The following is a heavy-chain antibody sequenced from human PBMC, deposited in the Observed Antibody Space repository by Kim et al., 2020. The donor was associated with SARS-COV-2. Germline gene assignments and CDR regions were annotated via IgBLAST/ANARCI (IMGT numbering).Heavy chain of an antibody. Sequence: GGSLRLSCAASGFTFSNYAMIWVRQAPGKGLEWVSVISGTGGTTDYVESVKGRFTMSRDNFKNTLYLEMNSLGPDDTAVYYCAKASVGMGTTWPYLDSWGQGTRVTVSS. CDR3: AKASVGMGTTWPYLDS. CDR1: GFTFSNYA. V-gene: IGHV3-23*01. D-gene: IGHD1-26*01. J-gene: IGHJ4*02. CDR2: ISGTGGTT.